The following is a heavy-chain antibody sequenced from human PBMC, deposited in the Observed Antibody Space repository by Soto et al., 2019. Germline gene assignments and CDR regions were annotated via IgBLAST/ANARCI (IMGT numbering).Heavy chain of an antibody. J-gene: IGHJ4*02. CDR1: GFTFSNVW. CDR3: TAVGPVAARLDF. CDR2: TKSKSDGGTL. V-gene: IGHV3-15*01. D-gene: IGHD2-15*01. Sequence: EVQLGEYGGGLVKPGGSLRLSCAASGFTFSNVWMSGVLQAPGKGLEWVGRTKSKSDGGTLDYAAPEKGRFSISRDDSKNTLDLQMNSLKTEDTAWYYCTAVGPVAARLDFWGQLTLVTVSS.